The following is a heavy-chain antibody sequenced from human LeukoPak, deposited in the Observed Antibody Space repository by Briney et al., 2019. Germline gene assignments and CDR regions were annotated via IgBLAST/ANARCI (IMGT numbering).Heavy chain of an antibody. J-gene: IGHJ5*02. CDR3: ARDKVIASAGTPNWFDP. CDR2: ISAYDGNT. D-gene: IGHD6-13*01. CDR1: GYTFNTYG. Sequence: ASVKVSCKASGYTFNTYGISWVRQAPGQGLEWMGWISAYDGNTNYAQRFQGRVTKTTDTSTSTAYMELRSLRSDDTAVYYCARDKVIASAGTPNWFDPWGQGTLVTVSS. V-gene: IGHV1-18*01.